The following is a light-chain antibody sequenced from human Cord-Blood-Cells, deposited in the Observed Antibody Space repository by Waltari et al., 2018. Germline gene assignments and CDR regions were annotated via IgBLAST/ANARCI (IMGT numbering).Light chain of an antibody. J-gene: IGLJ3*02. V-gene: IGLV2-23*01. CDR3: CSYAGSNWV. CDR2: EGS. Sequence: QSALTQPVPVSGSPGQPITIPCLGTSSDVGSYNLVSWYQQHPGKAPKLMIYEGSKRPSGVSNRFSGSKSGNTASLTISGLQAEDEADYYCCSYAGSNWVFGGGTKLTVL. CDR1: SSDVGSYNL.